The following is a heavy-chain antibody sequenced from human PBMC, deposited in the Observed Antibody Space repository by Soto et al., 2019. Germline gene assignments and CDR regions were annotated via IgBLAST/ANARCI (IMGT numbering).Heavy chain of an antibody. CDR1: GDSVSSNSAA. J-gene: IGHJ3*02. CDR3: ARLCNWGSGCDI. Sequence: SQTLSLTSAISGDSVSSNSAAWNWIRQSPSRGLEWLGRTYYRSKWYNNYAVSVKSRININPDTSKNHFSMQLNSVTPEDTAVYYSARLCNWGSGCDIWGQGTMVTVSS. D-gene: IGHD7-27*01. CDR2: TYYRSKWYN. V-gene: IGHV6-1*01.